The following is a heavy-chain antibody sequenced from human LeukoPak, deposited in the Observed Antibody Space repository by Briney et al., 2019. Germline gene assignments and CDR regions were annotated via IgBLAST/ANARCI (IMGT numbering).Heavy chain of an antibody. CDR3: ARGRSITIFGVVIDAFDI. CDR2: ISAYNGNT. J-gene: IGHJ3*02. D-gene: IGHD3-3*01. V-gene: IGHV1-18*01. Sequence: ASVKVSCKASGDTFTKYGITWMRQAPGHGLEWMGWISAYNGNTIYAQSLQGRVTMTADTSTITAHMELRSLRSDDTAVYYRARGRSITIFGVVIDAFDIWGQGTMVTVSS. CDR1: GDTFTKYG.